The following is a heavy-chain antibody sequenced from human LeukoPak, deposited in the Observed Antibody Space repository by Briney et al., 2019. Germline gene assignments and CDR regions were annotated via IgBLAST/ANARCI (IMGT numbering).Heavy chain of an antibody. CDR2: INGDGSIT. Sequence: PGGSLRLSCAGSRLTLSSYWMQRVRQAPGKGLVWVSRINGDGSITNYADSVKGRFTISRDNAKNTLFLQMDSLRDEDTAVYYCVRDLQDWGQGTLVTVSS. CDR3: VRDLQD. CDR1: RLTLSSYW. J-gene: IGHJ4*02. V-gene: IGHV3-74*01.